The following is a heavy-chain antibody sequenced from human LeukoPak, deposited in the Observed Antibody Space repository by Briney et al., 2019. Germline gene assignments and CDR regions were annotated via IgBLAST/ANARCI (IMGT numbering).Heavy chain of an antibody. CDR1: GYTFTSYG. V-gene: IGHV1-18*01. CDR3: ARDYRPVGGVYWFDP. J-gene: IGHJ5*02. D-gene: IGHD3-16*01. Sequence: ASVKVSCKASGYTFTSYGISWVRQAPGQGLEWMGWISAYNGNTNYAQKLQGRVTMTTDTSTSTAYMDLNSLRSDDTAVYYCARDYRPVGGVYWFDPWGQGTLVTVSS. CDR2: ISAYNGNT.